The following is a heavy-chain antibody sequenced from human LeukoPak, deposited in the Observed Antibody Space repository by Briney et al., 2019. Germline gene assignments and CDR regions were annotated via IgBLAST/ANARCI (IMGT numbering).Heavy chain of an antibody. Sequence: PGGSLRLSCAASGFIFSTNSMNWVRQAPGKGLEWVSYISSSSNTIYYADSVKGRFTISRDNAKNSLYLQMNSLRAEDTAVYYCARLGIITAAGSNDYWGQGTLVTVSS. CDR1: GFIFSTNS. CDR2: ISSSSNTI. D-gene: IGHD6-13*01. V-gene: IGHV3-48*01. CDR3: ARLGIITAAGSNDY. J-gene: IGHJ4*02.